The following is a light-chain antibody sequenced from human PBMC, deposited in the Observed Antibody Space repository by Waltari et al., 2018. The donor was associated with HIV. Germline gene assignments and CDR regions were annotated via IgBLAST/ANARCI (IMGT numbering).Light chain of an antibody. Sequence: SYVLTQPPSVSVAPGKTARFTCGGHNIGSKSVHWYQQKPGDATILVIYYDSDRPSGSPERLSGANSGNTATLTISRVEDGDEADDYCQVWDSSRDHPVVFGGGTKLTVL. CDR2: YDS. J-gene: IGLJ2*01. CDR3: QVWDSSRDHPVV. CDR1: NIGSKS. V-gene: IGLV3-21*04.